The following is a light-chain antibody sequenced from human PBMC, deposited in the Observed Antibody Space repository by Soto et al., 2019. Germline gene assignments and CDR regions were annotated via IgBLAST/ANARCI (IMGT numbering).Light chain of an antibody. J-gene: IGKJ4*01. CDR2: DAS. CDR3: QQYSSFLT. CDR1: QSISRW. V-gene: IGKV1-5*01. Sequence: GDRVTITCRARQSISRWLAWSQQKPGKAPKLLIYDASNLQSGVSSRFSGSGSGTEFTLTITSLQPDDFATYYCQQYSSFLTFGGGTKVEI.